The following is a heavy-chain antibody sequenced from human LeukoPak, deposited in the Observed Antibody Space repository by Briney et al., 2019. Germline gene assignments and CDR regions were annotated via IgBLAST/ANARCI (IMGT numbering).Heavy chain of an antibody. Sequence: ASVKVSCKASEYTFTSHAINWVRQAPGQGLEWMGWINANTGNPTYAQGFTGRFVFSLDTSVSTAYLQISSLKADDTAVYYCARDPYTSSSWYRGRANNWFDPWGQGTLVTVSS. CDR2: INANTGNP. CDR1: EYTFTSHA. D-gene: IGHD6-13*01. J-gene: IGHJ5*02. V-gene: IGHV7-4-1*02. CDR3: ARDPYTSSSWYRGRANNWFDP.